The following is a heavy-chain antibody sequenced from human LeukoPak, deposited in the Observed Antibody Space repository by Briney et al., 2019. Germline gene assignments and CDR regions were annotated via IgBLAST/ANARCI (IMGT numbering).Heavy chain of an antibody. V-gene: IGHV4-59*08. CDR3: VRQTWFGTRHWFGP. J-gene: IGHJ5*02. D-gene: IGHD3-10*01. CDR2: VYYSGST. Sequence: SETLSLTCTFSVDSISTYYWSWIRQPPGKGLEWIGYVYYSGSTNYNPSLKSRVTMSIDTSKNQFFLELSSVTAADTAVYYCVRQTWFGTRHWFGPWGQGILVSVSS. CDR1: VDSISTYY.